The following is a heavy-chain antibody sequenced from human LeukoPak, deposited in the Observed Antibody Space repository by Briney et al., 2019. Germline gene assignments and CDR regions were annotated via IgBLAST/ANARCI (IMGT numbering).Heavy chain of an antibody. J-gene: IGHJ5*02. CDR2: INPSSGST. CDR1: GYTFTSYY. Sequence: ASVKVSCRASGYTFTSYYMHWLRQAPGQGLEWMGIINPSSGSTAYAQKFQGRVTMTRDTSTSTVYMELSSLTSEDTAVYYCARDGSSQHTELHNWVGLWGPGTLVTVSS. D-gene: IGHD1-26*01. V-gene: IGHV1-46*01. CDR3: ARDGSSQHTELHNWVGL.